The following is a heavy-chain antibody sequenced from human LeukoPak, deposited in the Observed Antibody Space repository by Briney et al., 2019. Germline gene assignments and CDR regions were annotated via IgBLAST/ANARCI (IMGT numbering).Heavy chain of an antibody. CDR1: GFTFSSYS. J-gene: IGHJ5*02. D-gene: IGHD3-9*01. CDR3: ATRGYDILTGYYPFDP. V-gene: IGHV3-21*01. CDR2: ISSSGSYI. Sequence: PGGSLRLSCAASGFTFSSYSMNWVRQAPGKGLEWVSSISSSGSYIYYADSVKGRFTISRDNAKNSLYLQMNSLRAEDTAVYYCATRGYDILTGYYPFDPWGQGTLVIVSS.